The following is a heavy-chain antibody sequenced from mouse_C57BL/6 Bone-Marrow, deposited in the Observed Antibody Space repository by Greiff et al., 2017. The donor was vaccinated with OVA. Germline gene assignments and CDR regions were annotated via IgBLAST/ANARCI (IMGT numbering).Heavy chain of an antibody. J-gene: IGHJ2*01. CDR1: GYTFTSYW. Sequence: QVHVKQPGAELVKPGASVKLSCKASGYTFTSYWMQWVKQRPGQGLEWIGEIDPSDSYTNYNQKFKGKATLTVDTSSSTAYMQLSSLTSEDSAVYYCARPITTSYFDYWGQGTTLTVSS. CDR2: IDPSDSYT. D-gene: IGHD1-1*01. V-gene: IGHV1-50*01. CDR3: ARPITTSYFDY.